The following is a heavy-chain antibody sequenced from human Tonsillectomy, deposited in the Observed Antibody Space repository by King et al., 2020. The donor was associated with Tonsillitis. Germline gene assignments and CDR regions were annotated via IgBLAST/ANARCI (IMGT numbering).Heavy chain of an antibody. V-gene: IGHV3-30*03. CDR2: ISYDGSKT. CDR1: GFTFSSYG. Sequence: VQLVESGGGVVQPRRSLRLSCAASGFTFSSYGIHWVRQAPGTGLEWVALISYDGSKTYYADSVKGRLTISRDNSKNTLYLQLNSLRPEDTAVYYCATEKPPFRYCNSQCVGYYMDVWGKGTTVIVSS. D-gene: IGHD2/OR15-2a*01. CDR3: ATEKPPFRYCNSQCVGYYMDV. J-gene: IGHJ6*03.